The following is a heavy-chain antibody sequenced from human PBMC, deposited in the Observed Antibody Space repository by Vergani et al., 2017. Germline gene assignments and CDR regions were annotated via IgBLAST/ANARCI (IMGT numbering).Heavy chain of an antibody. D-gene: IGHD3-22*01. CDR1: GGSFSGYY. CDR2: INHSGST. V-gene: IGHV4-34*01. CDR3: ARDRNFYDSSGYYGAGEFDY. Sequence: QVQLQQWGAGLLKPSETLSLTCAVYGGSFSGYYWSWIRQPPGKGLEWIGEINHSGSTNYNPSLKSRVTISVDTSKNQFSLKLSSVTAADTAVYYCARDRNFYDSSGYYGAGEFDYWGQGTLVTVSS. J-gene: IGHJ4*02.